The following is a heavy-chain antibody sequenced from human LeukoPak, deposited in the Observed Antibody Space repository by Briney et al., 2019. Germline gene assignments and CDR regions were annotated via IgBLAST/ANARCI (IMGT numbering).Heavy chain of an antibody. D-gene: IGHD3-22*01. V-gene: IGHV3-23*01. CDR1: GFTFSSYA. CDR3: AKDRNYYDSSGYYFEYFDY. Sequence: PGGSLRLSCAASGFTFSSYAMSWVRQAPGKGLEWVSAISGSGGSTYYADSVKGRFTISSDNSKNTLYLQMNSLRAEDTAVYDCAKDRNYYDSSGYYFEYFDYWGQGTLVTVSS. J-gene: IGHJ4*02. CDR2: ISGSGGST.